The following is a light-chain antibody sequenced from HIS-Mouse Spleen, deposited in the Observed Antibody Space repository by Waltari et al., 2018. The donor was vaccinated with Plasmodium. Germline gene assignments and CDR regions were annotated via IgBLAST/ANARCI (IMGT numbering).Light chain of an antibody. V-gene: IGKV1-5*03. CDR1: QSISSW. CDR3: QQYNSDSWT. Sequence: DIQMTQSPSTLSASVGDRVTITCRASQSISSWLACYQQNPGKSPKIMIYKAYSLESGVPSRFSGSGSGTEFTLTSSSLQPDDVATYYCQQYNSDSWTFGQGTKVEIK. J-gene: IGKJ1*01. CDR2: KAY.